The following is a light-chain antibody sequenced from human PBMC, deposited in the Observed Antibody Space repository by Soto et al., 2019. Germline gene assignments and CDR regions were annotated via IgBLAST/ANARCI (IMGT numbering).Light chain of an antibody. CDR1: QSVSSN. Sequence: EIMMTQSPATLSVSPGERATLSCRASQSVSSNLVWYQQKPGQPPRLLIYGASTRATGIPARVSGSGSGTEFTLTISSLLSEDFATYYCQQYNNWPLTFGGGTKVEIK. J-gene: IGKJ4*01. V-gene: IGKV3-15*01. CDR3: QQYNNWPLT. CDR2: GAS.